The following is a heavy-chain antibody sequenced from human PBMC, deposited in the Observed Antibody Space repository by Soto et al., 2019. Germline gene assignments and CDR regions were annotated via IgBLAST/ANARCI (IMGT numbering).Heavy chain of an antibody. V-gene: IGHV3-15*07. CDR2: IKSKTDGGTT. Sequence: GGSLRLSCAASGFTFSNAWMNWVRQAPGKGLEWVGRIKSKTDGGTTDYAAPVKGRFTISRDDSKNTLYLQMNSLKTEDTAVYYCAGQPTAGSYYDLGSYYYYYAMDVWGQGTTVTVSS. J-gene: IGHJ6*02. D-gene: IGHD3-10*01. CDR3: AGQPTAGSYYDLGSYYYYYAMDV. CDR1: GFTFSNAW.